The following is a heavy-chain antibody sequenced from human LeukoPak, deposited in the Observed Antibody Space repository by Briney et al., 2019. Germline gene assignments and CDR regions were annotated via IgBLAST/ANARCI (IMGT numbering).Heavy chain of an antibody. J-gene: IGHJ3*02. CDR1: GYSFTSYW. CDR2: IYPGDSDT. Sequence: PGESLKISCKGSGYSFTSYWIGWVRQMPGKGLEWMGIIYPGDSDTRYSPSFQGQVTISADKSISTAYLQWSSLKASDTAMYYCARPCLGYSSRGAFDIWGQGTMVTVSS. D-gene: IGHD6-13*01. V-gene: IGHV5-51*01. CDR3: ARPCLGYSSRGAFDI.